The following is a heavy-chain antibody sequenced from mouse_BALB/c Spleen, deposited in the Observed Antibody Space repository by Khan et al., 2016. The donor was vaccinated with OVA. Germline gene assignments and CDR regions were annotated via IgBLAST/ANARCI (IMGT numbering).Heavy chain of an antibody. CDR2: KWGDGNT. CDR3: ARDLYYYGRGLAY. V-gene: IGHV2-6-7*01. CDR1: GFSLTGYG. J-gene: IGHJ3*01. D-gene: IGHD1-1*01. Sequence: QVQLKESGPGLVAPSQSLSITCTVSGFSLTGYGVNWVRKPPGKGLEWLGMKWGDGNTDYNSALKSRLSISKDNSKSQVFLKMNSLQTDDTARCYSARDLYYYGRGLAYLGRGTLVTFSA.